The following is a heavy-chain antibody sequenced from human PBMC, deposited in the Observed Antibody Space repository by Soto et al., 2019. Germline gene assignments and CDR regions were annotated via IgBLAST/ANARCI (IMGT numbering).Heavy chain of an antibody. Sequence: SETLSLTCTVTGGSISCYYWSWIRQPPGKGLEWIAYIFYGGSTNYNPSLKSRVTLSGDTSKNQFSLKLSSVTAADTAVYYCARDATTRGIDAFDIWGQGTMVTVSS. V-gene: IGHV4-59*01. D-gene: IGHD4-17*01. CDR2: IFYGGST. J-gene: IGHJ3*02. CDR1: GGSISCYY. CDR3: ARDATTRGIDAFDI.